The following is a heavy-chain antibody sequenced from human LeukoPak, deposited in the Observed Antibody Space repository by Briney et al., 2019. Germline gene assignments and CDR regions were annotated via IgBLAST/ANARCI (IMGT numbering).Heavy chain of an antibody. Sequence: GGPLRLSCAASGFTVGYNYMTWVRQAPGKGLEWVAAIYNSGSTYYADSVKGRFTISRDNSKNTMYLQMNSLKGEDTAVYYCARRSNPPGRIDHWGQGTLVTVSS. V-gene: IGHV3-66*04. CDR1: GFTVGYNY. CDR2: IYNSGST. J-gene: IGHJ4*02. D-gene: IGHD1-14*01. CDR3: ARRSNPPGRIDH.